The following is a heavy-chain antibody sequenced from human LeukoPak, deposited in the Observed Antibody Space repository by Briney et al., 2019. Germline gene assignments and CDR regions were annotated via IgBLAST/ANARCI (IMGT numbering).Heavy chain of an antibody. CDR2: INAGNGNT. D-gene: IGHD3-3*01. CDR3: ARDKGMYYDFWSGHFDY. J-gene: IGHJ4*02. CDR1: GYTFTSYA. V-gene: IGHV1-3*01. Sequence: ASVKVSCTASGYTFTSYAMHWVRQAPGQRLEWMGWINAGNGNTKYSQKFQGRVTITRDTSASTAYMELSSLRSEDTAVYYCARDKGMYYDFWSGHFDYWGQGTLVTVSS.